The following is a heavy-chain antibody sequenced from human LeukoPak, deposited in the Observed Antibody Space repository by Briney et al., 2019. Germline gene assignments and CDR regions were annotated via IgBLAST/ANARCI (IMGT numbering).Heavy chain of an antibody. CDR3: AKEDYYDSRGGPDY. V-gene: IGHV3-21*04. CDR2: ISSSSSYI. CDR1: GFTFSSYS. J-gene: IGHJ4*02. D-gene: IGHD3-22*01. Sequence: PGGSLRLSCAASGFTFSSYSMNWVRQAPGKGLEWVSSISSSSSYIYYADSVKGRFTISRDNSKNTLYLQMNSLRAEDTAVYYCAKEDYYDSRGGPDYWGQGTLVTVSS.